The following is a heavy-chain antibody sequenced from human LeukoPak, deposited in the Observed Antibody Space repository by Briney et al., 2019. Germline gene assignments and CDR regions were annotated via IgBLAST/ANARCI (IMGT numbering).Heavy chain of an antibody. D-gene: IGHD5-18*01. CDR3: ARVSGHSYGYGDH. CDR2: VYYRVST. CDR1: GYSISSGYY. V-gene: IGHV4-38-2*01. Sequence: SETPSLTCAVSGYSISSGYYWGWIRQPPGKGLEWIGSVYYRVSTYYNPSLKSRVTISVDTSKNQFSPKLSSVTAADTAVYYCARVSGHSYGYGDHWGQGTLVTVAS. J-gene: IGHJ4*02.